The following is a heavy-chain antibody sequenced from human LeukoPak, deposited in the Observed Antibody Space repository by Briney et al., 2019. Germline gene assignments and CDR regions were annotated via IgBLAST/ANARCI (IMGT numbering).Heavy chain of an antibody. CDR1: GDSVSSSSAA. V-gene: IGHV6-1*01. CDR3: AREAASQLAMKRYSSSWYAWELWFDP. CDR2: TYYRSKWYH. D-gene: IGHD6-13*01. Sequence: SQTLSLTCVISGDSVSSSSAAWNWIRQSPSRGLEWLGRTYYRSKWYHDYAVSVRSRITINSDTSKNQFSLQLRSATSEDTAVYYCAREAASQLAMKRYSSSWYAWELWFDPWGQGTLVTVSS. J-gene: IGHJ5*02.